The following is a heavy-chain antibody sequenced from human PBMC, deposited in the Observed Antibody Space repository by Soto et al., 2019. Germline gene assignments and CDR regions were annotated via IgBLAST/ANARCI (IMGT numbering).Heavy chain of an antibody. CDR3: ARVVIERDGYHIFNY. J-gene: IGHJ4*02. Sequence: ASVKVSCKASGYTFTSYAMHWVRHAPGQRRVWMGWINAANGNTQYSQKFEGRVNITRDTGARKAYMELSSLRSDDTAVYYCARVVIERDGYHIFNYWGQGTLVTVSS. V-gene: IGHV1-3*01. CDR2: INAANGNT. D-gene: IGHD2-21*01. CDR1: GYTFTSYA.